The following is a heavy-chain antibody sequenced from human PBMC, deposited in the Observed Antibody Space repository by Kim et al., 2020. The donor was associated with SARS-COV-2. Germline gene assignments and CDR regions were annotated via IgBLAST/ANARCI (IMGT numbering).Heavy chain of an antibody. Sequence: PSLRGRVTISVDTSKNQFSLKLSSVTAADTAVYYCARADSSSWYQYYFDYWGQGTLVTVSS. J-gene: IGHJ4*02. CDR3: ARADSSSWYQYYFDY. V-gene: IGHV4-39*07. D-gene: IGHD6-13*01.